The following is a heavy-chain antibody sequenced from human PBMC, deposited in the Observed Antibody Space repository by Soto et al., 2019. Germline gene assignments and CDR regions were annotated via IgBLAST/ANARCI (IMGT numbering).Heavy chain of an antibody. V-gene: IGHV4-34*01. J-gene: IGHJ4*02. Sequence: SETLSLTCAVYGGSFSGYYWSWIRQPPGKGLEWIGEINHSGSTNYNPSLKSRVTISVDTSKNQFSLKLSSVTAADTAVYYCARGTPGRSGTNVNEGYFDYWGQGTLVTVSS. CDR3: ARGTPGRSGTNVNEGYFDY. CDR2: INHSGST. D-gene: IGHD1-1*01. CDR1: GGSFSGYY.